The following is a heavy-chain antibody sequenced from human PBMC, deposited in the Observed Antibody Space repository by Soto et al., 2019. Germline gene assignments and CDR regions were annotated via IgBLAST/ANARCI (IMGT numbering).Heavy chain of an antibody. J-gene: IGHJ4*02. V-gene: IGHV3-30*03. CDR3: AAANWNYEAPLGY. CDR1: GFTFSSYG. CDR2: ISYDGSNK. D-gene: IGHD1-7*01. Sequence: QVQLVESGGGVVQPGRSLRLSCAASGFTFSSYGMHWVRQAPGKGLEWVAVISYDGSNKYYADSVKGRFTISRDNSKNTLYLQMNSLRAEDTAVYYCAAANWNYEAPLGYWGQGTLVTVSS.